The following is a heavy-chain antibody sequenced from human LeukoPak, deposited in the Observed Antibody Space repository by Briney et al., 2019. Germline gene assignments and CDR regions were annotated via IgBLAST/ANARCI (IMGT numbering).Heavy chain of an antibody. J-gene: IGHJ4*02. CDR2: IYYSGST. CDR1: GGSISSSSYY. D-gene: IGHD3-22*01. Sequence: PSETLSLTCTVSGGSISSSSYYWGWIRQPPGKGLGWIGSIYYSGSTYYNPSLKSRVTISVDTSKNPFSLKPSSVTAADTAVYYCARPGSYDSSGYYSDWGQGTLVTVSS. V-gene: IGHV4-39*01. CDR3: ARPGSYDSSGYYSD.